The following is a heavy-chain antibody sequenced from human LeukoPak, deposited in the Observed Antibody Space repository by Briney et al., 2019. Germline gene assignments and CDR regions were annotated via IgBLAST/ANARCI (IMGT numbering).Heavy chain of an antibody. V-gene: IGHV4-59*01. Sequence: PSETLSLTCTVSGGSISNYHWGWIRQPPGKGLEWIGYIFYSGSTNDNPSLKSRVTISVATSKNQFSLRLSSLTAADTAVYYCARARNYYDYSGYYYEGDAFDIWGQGTMVTVSS. CDR2: IFYSGST. D-gene: IGHD3-22*01. CDR1: GGSISNYH. J-gene: IGHJ3*02. CDR3: ARARNYYDYSGYYYEGDAFDI.